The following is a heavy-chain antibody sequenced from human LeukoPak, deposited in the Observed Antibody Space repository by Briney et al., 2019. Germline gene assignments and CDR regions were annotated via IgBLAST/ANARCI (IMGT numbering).Heavy chain of an antibody. Sequence: SETLSLTCAVYGGSFSGYYWSWIRQPLGKGLEWIGEINHSGSTNYNPSLKSRVTISVDTSKNQFSLKLSSVTAADTAVYYCARGGRYYGSGSYRRYNWFDPWGQGTLVTVSS. CDR1: GGSFSGYY. D-gene: IGHD3-10*01. CDR2: INHSGST. J-gene: IGHJ5*02. CDR3: ARGGRYYGSGSYRRYNWFDP. V-gene: IGHV4-34*01.